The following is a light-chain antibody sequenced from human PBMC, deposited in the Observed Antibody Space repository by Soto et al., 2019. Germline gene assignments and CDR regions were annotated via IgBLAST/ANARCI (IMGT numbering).Light chain of an antibody. V-gene: IGKV3-15*01. CDR3: QQYNNWPWT. CDR2: SAS. J-gene: IGKJ1*01. CDR1: QSVDST. Sequence: ETVMTQSPATLSVSPGGRATLSCRASQSVDSTLAWYQQKPGQAPRLLIHSASARATGFSARFSASGSGTEFTLTISSLQSEDFAVYYCQQYNNWPWTFGQGTKVDI.